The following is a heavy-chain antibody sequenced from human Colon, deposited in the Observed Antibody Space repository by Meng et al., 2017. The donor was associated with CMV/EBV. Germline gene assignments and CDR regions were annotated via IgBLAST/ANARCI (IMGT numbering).Heavy chain of an antibody. D-gene: IGHD3-10*01. V-gene: IGHV3-74*01. CDR3: AKDRGYSDYYYYAMDV. CDR2: INRDGSST. J-gene: IGHJ6*02. Sequence: GESLKISCEASGFTFSNYWMHWVRQAPGRGLVWVSRINRDGSSTNYADSVKGRFTISRDDSKNTLYLQMNTLRVEDTAVYYCAKDRGYSDYYYYAMDVWGQGTTVTVSS. CDR1: GFTFSNYW.